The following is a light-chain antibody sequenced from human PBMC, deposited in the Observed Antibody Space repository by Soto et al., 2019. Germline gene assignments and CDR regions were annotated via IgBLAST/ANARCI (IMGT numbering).Light chain of an antibody. CDR2: DVS. J-gene: IGLJ2*01. V-gene: IGLV2-14*01. Sequence: QSALTQPASVSGSPGQSITIYCTGTSSDVGGYNYVSWYQQHPGKAPKVMIYDVSNRPSGVSNRFSGSKSGNTASLTISGLQAEGEADYYCSSYTSSSTLVVFGGGTKLTVL. CDR1: SSDVGGYNY. CDR3: SSYTSSSTLVV.